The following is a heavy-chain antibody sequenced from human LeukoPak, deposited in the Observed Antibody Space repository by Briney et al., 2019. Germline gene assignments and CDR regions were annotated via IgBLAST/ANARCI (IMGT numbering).Heavy chain of an antibody. V-gene: IGHV4-31*03. CDR1: GGSISSGGYY. D-gene: IGHD6-19*01. CDR3: ARTYSSGWYVWFDP. CDR2: IYYSGST. Sequence: TSETLSLTCTVSGGSISSGGYYWSWIRQHPGKGLEWIGYIYYSGSTYYHPSLKSRVTISVDTSKNQFSLKLSSVTAADTAVYYCARTYSSGWYVWFDPWGQGTLVTVSS. J-gene: IGHJ5*02.